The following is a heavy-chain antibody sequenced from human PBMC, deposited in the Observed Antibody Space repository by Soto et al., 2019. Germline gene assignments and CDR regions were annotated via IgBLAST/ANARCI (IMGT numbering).Heavy chain of an antibody. J-gene: IGHJ4*02. CDR3: VRDLNYYGAGTYLRSPFDY. CDR2: MNNIGSST. V-gene: IGHV3-64D*06. D-gene: IGHD3-10*01. CDR1: GFTFSIFA. Sequence: GGSLRLSCSASGFTFSIFAMHWVRQAPGKGLEYVSAMNNIGSSTFYADSVRGRFTISRDNSKNTLYLQMSSLRPEDTAMYYCVRDLNYYGAGTYLRSPFDYWRQRTLVTVSS.